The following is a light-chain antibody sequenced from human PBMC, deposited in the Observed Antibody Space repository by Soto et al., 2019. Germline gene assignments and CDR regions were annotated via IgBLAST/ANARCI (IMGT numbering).Light chain of an antibody. Sequence: EIVLTQSPGTLSLSPGEGATLSCRASQTVTNNYLTWYQQKPGQAPRLVIYGASSRATGIPDRFSGSGSGTDFTLPISRLEPEDLAVYYCQQHGTSPLTFGGGTKVEIK. V-gene: IGKV3-20*01. CDR1: QTVTNNY. CDR3: QQHGTSPLT. J-gene: IGKJ4*01. CDR2: GAS.